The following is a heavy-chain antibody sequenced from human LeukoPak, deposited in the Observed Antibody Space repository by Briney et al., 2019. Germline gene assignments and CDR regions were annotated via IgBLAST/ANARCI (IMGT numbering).Heavy chain of an antibody. CDR1: GYTHTELS. V-gene: IGHV1-24*01. J-gene: IGHJ5*02. CDR2: FDPEEGET. Sequence: ASVKVSCKVSGYTHTELSMYWVRQAPGKGLEWMGGFDPEEGETVYAQKFQDRVAMTEDTSTDTAYMELSSLRFEDTAVYYCATVQPKAFWSVHKGYWFDPWGQGTPVTVSS. CDR3: ATVQPKAFWSVHKGYWFDP. D-gene: IGHD3-3*01.